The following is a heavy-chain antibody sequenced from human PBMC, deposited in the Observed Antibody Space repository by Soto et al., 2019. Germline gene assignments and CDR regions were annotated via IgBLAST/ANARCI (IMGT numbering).Heavy chain of an antibody. Sequence: QVQLQESGPGLVKPSETLSLTCTVSGGSISSYYWSWIRQPPGKGLEWIGHIYYSGSTNYNPSLXGXVXIXXDTSKNQFSLKRSSVTAADTAVYYCARRDGGTFDYWGQGTLVTVSS. CDR1: GGSISSYY. CDR2: IYYSGST. V-gene: IGHV4-59*08. D-gene: IGHD2-15*01. CDR3: ARRDGGTFDY. J-gene: IGHJ4*02.